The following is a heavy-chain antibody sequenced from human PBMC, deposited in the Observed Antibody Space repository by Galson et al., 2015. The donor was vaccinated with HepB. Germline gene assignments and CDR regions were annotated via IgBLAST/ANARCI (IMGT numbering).Heavy chain of an antibody. CDR2: ISYDGSNK. CDR1: GFTFSSYA. D-gene: IGHD5-12*01. CDR3: ARSRYIVATIWTYYFDH. Sequence: SLRLSCAASGFTFSSYAMHWVRQAPGKGLEWVAVISYDGSNKYYADSVKGRFTISRDNAKNSLYLQMDSLRAEDTAVYYCARSRYIVATIWTYYFDHWGQGTLVTVSS. J-gene: IGHJ4*02. V-gene: IGHV3-30*04.